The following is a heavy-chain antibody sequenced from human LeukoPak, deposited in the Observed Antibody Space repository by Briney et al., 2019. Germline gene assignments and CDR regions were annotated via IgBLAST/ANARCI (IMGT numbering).Heavy chain of an antibody. D-gene: IGHD2-2*01. Sequence: ASVKVSCKASGYTFTGYYIHWVRQAPGQGLEWMGGINPNSAGTSYAQKFQGRVTMVRDTSITTAYMELSSLRSDDTAVYYCARSTYCSSSSCYGLDDWGQGTTVTVSS. J-gene: IGHJ6*02. CDR1: GYTFTGYY. CDR3: ARSTYCSSSSCYGLDD. V-gene: IGHV1-2*02. CDR2: INPNSAGT.